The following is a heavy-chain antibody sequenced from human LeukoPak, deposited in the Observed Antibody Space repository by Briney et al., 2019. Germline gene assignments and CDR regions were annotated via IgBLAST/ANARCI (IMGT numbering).Heavy chain of an antibody. CDR2: LNPHSGGT. CDR1: GYTFTDYY. CDR3: ARLYGSGLRGAFDI. J-gene: IGHJ3*02. V-gene: IGHV1-2*02. Sequence: ASVKVSCKASGYTFTDYYIHWVRQAPGQGLEWVGWLNPHSGGTKYAQKFQGRVTMTRDTSISTAYMEVSRLKSDDTAVYFCARLYGSGLRGAFDIWGQGTLVTVSS. D-gene: IGHD3-10*01.